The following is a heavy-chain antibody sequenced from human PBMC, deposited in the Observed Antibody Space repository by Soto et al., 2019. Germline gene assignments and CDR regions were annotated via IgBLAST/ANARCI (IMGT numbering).Heavy chain of an antibody. CDR2: ISWNSGSI. CDR1: GFTFDDYA. CDR3: AKAWGAVARQPTPYYYYYGMDV. Sequence: EVQLVESGGGLVQPGRSLRLSCAASGFTFDDYAMHWVRQAPGKGLEWVSGISWNSGSIGYADSVKGRFTISRDNAKNSLYLQMNSLRAEDTALYYCAKAWGAVARQPTPYYYYYGMDVWGQGTTVTVSS. D-gene: IGHD6-19*01. J-gene: IGHJ6*02. V-gene: IGHV3-9*01.